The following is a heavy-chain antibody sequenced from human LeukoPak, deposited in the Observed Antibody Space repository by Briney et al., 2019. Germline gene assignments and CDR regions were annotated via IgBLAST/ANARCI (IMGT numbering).Heavy chain of an antibody. D-gene: IGHD6-13*01. CDR2: ISGSGDNT. Sequence: GGSLRLSCAASGYTFSSYAMSWVRQAPGKGLEWVSGISGSGDNTYYADSVKGRFTISRDNSKNTLYLQMNSLRAEDTAVYYCAKDAAGPEYWGQGTLVTVSS. J-gene: IGHJ4*02. CDR1: GYTFSSYA. V-gene: IGHV3-23*01. CDR3: AKDAAGPEY.